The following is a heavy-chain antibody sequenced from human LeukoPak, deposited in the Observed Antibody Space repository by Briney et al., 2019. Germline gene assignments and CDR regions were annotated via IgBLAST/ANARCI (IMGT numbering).Heavy chain of an antibody. CDR2: IYSGGST. J-gene: IGHJ4*02. CDR1: EFTFSSYW. Sequence: PGGSLRLSCAASEFTFSSYWMSWVRQAPGKGLEWVSVIYSGGSTYYAASVKGRFTISRDNSKNTLYLQMNSLRAEDTAVYYCASLGDYYDSSGYYYWGQGTLVTVSS. D-gene: IGHD3-22*01. CDR3: ASLGDYYDSSGYYY. V-gene: IGHV3-53*01.